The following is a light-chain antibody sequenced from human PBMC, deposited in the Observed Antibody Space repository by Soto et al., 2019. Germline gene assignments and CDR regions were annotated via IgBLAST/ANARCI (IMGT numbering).Light chain of an antibody. CDR2: DVS. Sequence: QSVLTQPASVSGSPGQSIIISCTGTSSDVGGYDYVSWYQHHPGKAPKLIICDVSDRPSGVSNRFSGSKSGNTASLTISGLQAEDEGDYYCSSYTTSSTPCVFGTGTKVT. V-gene: IGLV2-14*03. CDR1: SSDVGGYDY. CDR3: SSYTTSSTPCV. J-gene: IGLJ1*01.